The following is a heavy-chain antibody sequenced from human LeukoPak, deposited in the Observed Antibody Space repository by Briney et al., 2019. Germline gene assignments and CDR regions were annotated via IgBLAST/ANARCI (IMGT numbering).Heavy chain of an antibody. CDR2: TYYRSKWYT. Sequence: SQTLSLTCAISGDSVSNNNAAWNWIRQSPSRGLEWLGRTYYRSKWYTDYAVSVSSRITINPDASKNQFSLQLDSVTPEDTAVYYCASSSLRGSDAFDIWGQGTMVTVSS. V-gene: IGHV6-1*01. J-gene: IGHJ3*02. CDR1: GDSVSNNNAA. CDR3: ASSSLRGSDAFDI. D-gene: IGHD3-16*01.